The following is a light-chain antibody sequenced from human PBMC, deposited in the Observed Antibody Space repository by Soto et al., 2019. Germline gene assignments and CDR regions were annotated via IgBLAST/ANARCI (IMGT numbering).Light chain of an antibody. Sequence: DIQMTQSPSSLSASVGDRVTITCRASQSISNYLNWYQQKPGKAPKLLIYGASSLQSGVPSRFSGSGSGTDFTLTISSLQPEDFSTYYCEQSYSTRWTFGQWTKLEIK. J-gene: IGKJ1*01. CDR1: QSISNY. V-gene: IGKV1-39*01. CDR2: GAS. CDR3: EQSYSTRWT.